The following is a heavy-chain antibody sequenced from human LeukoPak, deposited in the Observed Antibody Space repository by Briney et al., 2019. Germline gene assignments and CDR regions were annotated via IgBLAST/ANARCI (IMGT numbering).Heavy chain of an antibody. V-gene: IGHV3-23*01. J-gene: IGHJ4*02. Sequence: GGSLRLSCAASGFTLGSYAMSWVRQAPGKGLEWVSAISGSGGSTYYADSVKGRFTISRDNSKNTLYLQMNSLRAEDTAVYYCANKRGDSSGWYLFWGQGTLVTVSS. CDR1: GFTLGSYA. CDR3: ANKRGDSSGWYLF. D-gene: IGHD6-19*01. CDR2: ISGSGGST.